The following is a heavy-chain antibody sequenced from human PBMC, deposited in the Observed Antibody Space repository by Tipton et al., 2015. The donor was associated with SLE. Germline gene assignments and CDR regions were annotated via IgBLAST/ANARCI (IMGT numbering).Heavy chain of an antibody. V-gene: IGHV3-9*01. Sequence: SLRLSCAASGFTFDDYAMHWVRQAPGKGLEWVSGISWNSGGIGYADSVKGRFTISRDNAKNSLYLQMNSLRAEDTALYYCAKHIRDCSTTSCYGYYGMDVWGQGTTVTVSS. J-gene: IGHJ6*02. CDR1: GFTFDDYA. CDR2: ISWNSGGI. CDR3: AKHIRDCSTTSCYGYYGMDV. D-gene: IGHD2-2*01.